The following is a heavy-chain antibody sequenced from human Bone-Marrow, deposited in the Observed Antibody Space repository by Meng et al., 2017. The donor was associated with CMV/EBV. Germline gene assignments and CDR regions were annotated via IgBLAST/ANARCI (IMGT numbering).Heavy chain of an antibody. CDR3: ARGLAAPGY. CDR1: GGSFSGYY. J-gene: IGHJ4*02. Sequence: SETLSLTCAVYGGSFSGYYWSWIRQPPGKGLEWIGEINHSGSTNYNPSLKSRVTISVDTSKNQFSLKLSSVTAADTAVYYCARGLAAPGYWGQGQLVTFSS. V-gene: IGHV4-34*01. D-gene: IGHD6-13*01. CDR2: INHSGST.